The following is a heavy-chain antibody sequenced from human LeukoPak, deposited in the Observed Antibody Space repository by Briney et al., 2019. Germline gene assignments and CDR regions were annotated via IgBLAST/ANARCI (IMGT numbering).Heavy chain of an antibody. CDR1: GFTFSNYN. J-gene: IGHJ6*02. Sequence: PGGSLRLSCAASGFTFSNYNMNWGRQAPGKGLEWVSSISRTSSYIYYADSVKGRFTISRDNAKNSLNLQMNSLRAEDTAVYYCARDYGSGSSYYYYGMDVWGQGTTVTVSS. V-gene: IGHV3-21*01. CDR2: ISRTSSYI. D-gene: IGHD3-10*01. CDR3: ARDYGSGSSYYYYGMDV.